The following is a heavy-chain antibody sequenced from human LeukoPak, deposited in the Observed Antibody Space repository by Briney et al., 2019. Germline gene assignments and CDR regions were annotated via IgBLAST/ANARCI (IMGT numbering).Heavy chain of an antibody. CDR2: IKDDGSDK. CDR3: VPLNWNPPGDFDR. V-gene: IGHV3-7*01. CDR1: GFTFRNFW. Sequence: GSLRLSCGASGFTFRNFWMNWVRQAPGKGLEWVANIKDDGSDKYYVDSVKGRFTISKDNAKNSLFLQMNSLRVEDTAVYYCVPLNWNPPGDFDRWGQGTLVTVSS. D-gene: IGHD1-20*01. J-gene: IGHJ4*02.